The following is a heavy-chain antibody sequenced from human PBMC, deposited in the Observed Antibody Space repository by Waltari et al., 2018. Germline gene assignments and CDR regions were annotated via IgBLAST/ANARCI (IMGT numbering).Heavy chain of an antibody. V-gene: IGHV1-24*01. J-gene: IGHJ4*02. Sequence: QVQLVQSWAEVKKPGASVKVSCKVSVYSLNELSMHWVRQAPGKGLEWMGGFDPDTDERLYAQEFQGRVTMTEDTSTDTAYMELSSLRSEDTAVYYCATFIALTMSPFDYWGQGTLVTVSS. CDR3: ATFIALTMSPFDY. CDR2: FDPDTDER. D-gene: IGHD3-10*02. CDR1: VYSLNELS.